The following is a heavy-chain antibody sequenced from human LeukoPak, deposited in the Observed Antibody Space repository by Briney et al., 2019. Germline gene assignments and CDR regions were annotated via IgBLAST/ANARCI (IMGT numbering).Heavy chain of an antibody. V-gene: IGHV4-4*02. Sequence: SGTLSLTCGVSDGSISSTNWWSWVRQPPGQGLEWIGEISLNGLTNYNPSLKSRVTMSLDKSKNHLSLNLTSVTAADTAVYYCSRESGAFSPFGYWGQGTLVTVSS. J-gene: IGHJ4*02. D-gene: IGHD1-26*01. CDR1: DGSISSTNW. CDR3: SRESGAFSPFGY. CDR2: ISLNGLT.